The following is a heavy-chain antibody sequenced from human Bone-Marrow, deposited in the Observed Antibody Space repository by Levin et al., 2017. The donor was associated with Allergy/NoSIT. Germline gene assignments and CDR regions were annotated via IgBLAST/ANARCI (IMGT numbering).Heavy chain of an antibody. CDR1: GFTFDDNA. CDR2: ISWNSDNI. CDR3: AKDRGTYGSGNFDS. D-gene: IGHD3-10*01. J-gene: IGHJ4*02. Sequence: PGGSLRLSCVASGFTFDDNAMHWVRRVPVKGLEWVSGISWNSDNIDYAASVKGRFTISRDNAKNSLYLQMNSLRPEDTAFYYCAKDRGTYGSGNFDSWGQGTLVAVSS. V-gene: IGHV3-9*01.